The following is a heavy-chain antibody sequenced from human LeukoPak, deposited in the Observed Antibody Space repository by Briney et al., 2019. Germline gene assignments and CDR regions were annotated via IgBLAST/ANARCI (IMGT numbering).Heavy chain of an antibody. CDR3: ARERRYYYGSGSYYLFDY. CDR1: GGSFSGYY. J-gene: IGHJ4*02. D-gene: IGHD3-10*01. CDR2: INHSGST. Sequence: SETLSLTCAVYGGSFSGYYWSWIRQPPGKGLEWIGEINHSGSTNYNPSLKSRVTISVDTSKNQFSLKLSSMTAADTAVYYCARERRYYYGSGSYYLFDYWGQGTLVTVSS. V-gene: IGHV4-34*01.